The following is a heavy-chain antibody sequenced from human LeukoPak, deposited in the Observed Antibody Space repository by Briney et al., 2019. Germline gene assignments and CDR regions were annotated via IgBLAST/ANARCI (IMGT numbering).Heavy chain of an antibody. J-gene: IGHJ5*02. CDR1: GDSISSSSYY. V-gene: IGHV4-39*06. CDR2: FSYSGST. Sequence: SETLSLTCTVSGDSISSSSYYWGWIRQPPGKGLEWIGSFSYSGSTYYNPSLKSRVTISVDTSKNQFPLKLSSVTAADTAVYYCARDRTVVVVVAATQAHWFDPWGQGTLVTVSS. CDR3: ARDRTVVVVVAATQAHWFDP. D-gene: IGHD2-15*01.